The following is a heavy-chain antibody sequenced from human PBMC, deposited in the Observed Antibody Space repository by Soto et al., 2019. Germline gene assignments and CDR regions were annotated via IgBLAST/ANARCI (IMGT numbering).Heavy chain of an antibody. D-gene: IGHD6-13*01. CDR1: GGSISSGGYY. CDR3: ARIGWQHLVDH. V-gene: IGHV4-31*03. CDR2: IYYSGST. J-gene: IGHJ4*02. Sequence: SETLSLTCTVSGGSISSGGYYWSWIRQHPGKGLEWIGYIYYSGSTYYNPSLKSRVTISVDTSKNQFSLKLSSVTAADTAVYYCARIGWQHLVDHWGQGTLVTVSS.